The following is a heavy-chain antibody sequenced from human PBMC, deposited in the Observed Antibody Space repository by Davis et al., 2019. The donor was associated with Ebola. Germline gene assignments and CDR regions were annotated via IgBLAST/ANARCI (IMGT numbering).Heavy chain of an antibody. CDR2: INHSGST. V-gene: IGHV4-4*02. D-gene: IGHD5-18*01. CDR3: ARRAPYSYGYRWFDP. CDR1: GGSISSSNW. Sequence: GSLRLSCAVSGGSISSSNWWSWVRQPPGKGLEWIGEINHSGSTNYNPSLKSRVTISVDTSKNQFSLKLGSVTAADTAVYYCARRAPYSYGYRWFDPWGQGTLVTVSS. J-gene: IGHJ5*02.